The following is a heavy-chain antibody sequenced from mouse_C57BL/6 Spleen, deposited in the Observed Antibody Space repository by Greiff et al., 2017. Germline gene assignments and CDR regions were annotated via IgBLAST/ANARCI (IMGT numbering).Heavy chain of an antibody. CDR3: ARHGSSYRYFDV. Sequence: QVQLQQPGAELVRPGSSVKLSCKASGYTFTSYWMHWVKQRPIQGLEWIGNIDPSDSETHYNQKFKDKATLTVDKSSSTAYMQLSSLTSEDSAVYYCARHGSSYRYFDVWGTGTTVTVSS. CDR2: IDPSDSET. J-gene: IGHJ1*03. D-gene: IGHD1-1*01. V-gene: IGHV1-52*01. CDR1: GYTFTSYW.